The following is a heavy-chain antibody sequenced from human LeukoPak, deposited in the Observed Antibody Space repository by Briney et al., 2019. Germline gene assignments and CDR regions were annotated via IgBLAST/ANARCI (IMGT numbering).Heavy chain of an antibody. D-gene: IGHD3-10*01. Sequence: PSETLSLTCAVSGYSISSGYYWGWIRQPPGKGLEWIGTIYHSGSTYYNPSLKSRVTISVDTSKNQFSPKLSSVTAADTAVFHCARRGYYYGSGDQGGAFDIWGQGTMVTVSS. CDR2: IYHSGST. V-gene: IGHV4-38-2*01. J-gene: IGHJ3*02. CDR1: GYSISSGYY. CDR3: ARRGYYYGSGDQGGAFDI.